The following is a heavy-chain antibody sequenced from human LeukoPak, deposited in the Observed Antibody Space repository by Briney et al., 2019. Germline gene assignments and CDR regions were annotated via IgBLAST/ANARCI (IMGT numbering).Heavy chain of an antibody. V-gene: IGHV4-39*07. D-gene: IGHD6-13*01. Sequence: PSETLSLTCTVSGGSISSSSYYWGWIRQPPGKGPEWIGSIYYSGSTYYNPSLKSRVTISVDTSKNQFSLKLSSVTAADTAVYYCARGEAAAAADWYFDLWGRGTLVTVSS. CDR3: ARGEAAAAADWYFDL. J-gene: IGHJ2*01. CDR1: GGSISSSSYY. CDR2: IYYSGST.